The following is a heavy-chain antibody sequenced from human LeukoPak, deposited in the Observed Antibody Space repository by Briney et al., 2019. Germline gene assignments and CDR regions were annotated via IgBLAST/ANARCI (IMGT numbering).Heavy chain of an antibody. Sequence: ASVKVSCKVSGYTLTELSMHWVRQAPGKGLEWMGGFDPEDGETIYAQKFQGRVTMTEDTSTDTAYMELSSLRSEDTAVYYCAPSRPEQNSYDRSGNSPPPESSQNWGQGTLATVSP. CDR3: APSRPEQNSYDRSGNSPPPESSQN. CDR1: GYTLTELS. D-gene: IGHD3-22*01. V-gene: IGHV1-24*01. J-gene: IGHJ1*01. CDR2: FDPEDGET.